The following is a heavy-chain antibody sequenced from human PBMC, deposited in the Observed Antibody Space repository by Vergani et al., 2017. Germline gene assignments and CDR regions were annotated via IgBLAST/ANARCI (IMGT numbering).Heavy chain of an antibody. J-gene: IGHJ3*02. D-gene: IGHD6-19*01. CDR3: AAEWGIAVAGTPTPLIAFDI. Sequence: QMQLVQSGPEVKKPGTSVKVSCKASGFTFTSSAVQWVRQARGQRLEWIGWIVVSSGNTNYAQKFQERVTITRDMSTSTAYMELSSLRSEDTAVYYCAAEWGIAVAGTPTPLIAFDIWGQGTMVTVSS. V-gene: IGHV1-58*01. CDR2: IVVSSGNT. CDR1: GFTFTSSA.